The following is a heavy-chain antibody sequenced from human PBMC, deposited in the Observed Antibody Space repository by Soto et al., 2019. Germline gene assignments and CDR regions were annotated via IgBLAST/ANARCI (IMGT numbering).Heavy chain of an antibody. CDR3: AKDWGYSSATSLKYYFDY. D-gene: IGHD6-19*01. Sequence: PGGSLRLSCAASGFTFSSYGMHWVRQAPGKGLEWVAVISYDGSNKYYADSVKGRFTISRDNSKNTLYLQMNSLRAEDTAVYYFAKDWGYSSATSLKYYFDYCGQQTRVTASS. CDR1: GFTFSSYG. J-gene: IGHJ4*02. CDR2: ISYDGSNK. V-gene: IGHV3-30*18.